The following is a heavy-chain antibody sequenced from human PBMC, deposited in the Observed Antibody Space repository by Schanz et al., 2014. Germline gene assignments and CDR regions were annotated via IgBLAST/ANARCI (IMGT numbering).Heavy chain of an antibody. V-gene: IGHV4-59*08. Sequence: QVQLQESGPGLVKPSETLSLTCTVAGYSVSHDHWSWIRQPPGKGLEYIGYIYYGGDANYNPSLGGGASCPFDQSKNQSPLKLSSVAAADTAVYYCARLHYVSARDFDFWGQGIPVTVSS. J-gene: IGHJ4*02. CDR1: GYSVSHDH. CDR3: ARLHYVSARDFDF. CDR2: IYYGGDA. D-gene: IGHD3-16*01.